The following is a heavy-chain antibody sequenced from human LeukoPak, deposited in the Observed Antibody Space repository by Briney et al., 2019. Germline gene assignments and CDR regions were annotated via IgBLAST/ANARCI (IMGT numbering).Heavy chain of an antibody. CDR2: IIPIFGTA. CDR1: GGTFSSYA. J-gene: IGHJ4*02. V-gene: IGHV1-69*06. CDR3: ARDNCGGDCYPDY. D-gene: IGHD2-21*02. Sequence: ASVKVSCKASGGTFSSYAISWVRQAPGQGLEWMGGIIPIFGTANYAQMFQGRVTITADKSTSTAYMELSSLRSEDTAVYYCARDNCGGDCYPDYWGQGTLVTVSS.